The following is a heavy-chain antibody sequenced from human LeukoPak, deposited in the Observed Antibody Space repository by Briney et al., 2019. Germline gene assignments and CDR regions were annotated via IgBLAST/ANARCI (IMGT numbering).Heavy chain of an antibody. J-gene: IGHJ4*02. Sequence: PGGSLRLSCAASGFTFSSYAIHWVRQAPGKGLEWVAIISYDGSNEYYSDSVKGRFTISRDNSKNTLYLQMNSLRAEDTAIYYCARDPRLYTNGWILGYWGQGTLVTVSS. CDR2: ISYDGSNE. CDR1: GFTFSSYA. CDR3: ARDPRLYTNGWILGY. V-gene: IGHV3-30-3*01. D-gene: IGHD6-19*01.